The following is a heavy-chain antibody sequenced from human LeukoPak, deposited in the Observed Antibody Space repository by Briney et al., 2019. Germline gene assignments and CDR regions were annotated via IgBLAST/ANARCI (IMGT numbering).Heavy chain of an antibody. V-gene: IGHV3-21*01. Sequence: GGSLRLSCAASGFTFSSYSMNWVRQAPGKGLEWVSSISSSSSYIYYADSVKGRFTISRDNAKNSLYLQMNSLRAEDTAVYYCARARAVAGTPKYWGQGTLVAVSS. CDR2: ISSSSSYI. D-gene: IGHD6-19*01. CDR1: GFTFSSYS. J-gene: IGHJ4*02. CDR3: ARARAVAGTPKY.